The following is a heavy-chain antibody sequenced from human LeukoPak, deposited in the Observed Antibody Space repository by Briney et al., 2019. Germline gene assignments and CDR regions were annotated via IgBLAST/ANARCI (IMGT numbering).Heavy chain of an antibody. V-gene: IGHV3-23*01. CDR1: GFTFTNYA. CDR2: IFASGAT. Sequence: GGSLRLSCAASGFTFTNYAMNWVRQAPGKGLEWVSNIFASGATYYADSVKGRFTVSRDISKDTLFLQMNSLRAEDTAVYYCAKDQFGGYGSIDYWGQGILVTVSS. CDR3: AKDQFGGYGSIDY. J-gene: IGHJ4*02. D-gene: IGHD5-12*01.